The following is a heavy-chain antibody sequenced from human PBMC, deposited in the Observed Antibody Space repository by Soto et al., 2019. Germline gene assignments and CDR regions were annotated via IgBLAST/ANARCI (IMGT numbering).Heavy chain of an antibody. D-gene: IGHD6-19*01. CDR1: GGSFNTYD. V-gene: IGHV1-69*06. CDR3: ARDRSSSWYNGTFYFDS. J-gene: IGHJ4*02. Sequence: QVQLVQSGAEVRRPGSSVKVSCTASGGSFNTYDISWVRQAPGQGLEWMGGIIPVFDATKFAQKFQGRLTITADKSTGTVYMELRSLRSEDTAEYYCARDRSSSWYNGTFYFDSWGQGTLVTVSS. CDR2: IIPVFDAT.